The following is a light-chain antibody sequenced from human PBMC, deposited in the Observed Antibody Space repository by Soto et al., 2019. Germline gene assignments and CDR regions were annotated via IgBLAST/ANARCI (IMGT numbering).Light chain of an antibody. Sequence: IVMTQSPATLSVCPGEGVALSCRASQSVRSHLAWYQQKPGQPPRLLIYGASTRATCIPARFSGSGFGTEFTPTISSLQSEDFAVYYCQQYKNWPLFGQGTRLEIK. CDR3: QQYKNWPL. CDR1: QSVRSH. J-gene: IGKJ5*01. V-gene: IGKV3-15*01. CDR2: GAS.